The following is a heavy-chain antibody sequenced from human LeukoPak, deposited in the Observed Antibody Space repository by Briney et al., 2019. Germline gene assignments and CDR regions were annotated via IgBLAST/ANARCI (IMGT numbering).Heavy chain of an antibody. V-gene: IGHV3-9*01. CDR2: ISWSSGSI. J-gene: IGHJ4*02. CDR3: AKDRPSYSYGSKDY. D-gene: IGHD5-18*01. CDR1: GFTFDDYA. Sequence: GRSLRLSCAASGFTFDDYAMHWVRHAPGKGLEWVSCISWSSGSICYADAVNGLFTISSNNANNSLYLQLNSLRGADTALYYCAKDRPSYSYGSKDYWGQGTLVTVSS.